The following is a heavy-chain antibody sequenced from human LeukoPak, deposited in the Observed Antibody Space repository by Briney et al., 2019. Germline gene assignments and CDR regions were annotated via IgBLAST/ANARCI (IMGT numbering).Heavy chain of an antibody. V-gene: IGHV4-59*01. CDR2: VFDSGTT. CDR1: GGSISGSF. J-gene: IGHJ4*02. Sequence: PPETLSLTCTVSGGSISGSFWHWIRQPPGKGLEWMGYVFDSGTTAYNPSLKRRVTMSLDTSKSQFSLNLSSVTAADTAVYYCVSDDYGADYWGQGTLVTVSS. D-gene: IGHD4-17*01. CDR3: VSDDYGADY.